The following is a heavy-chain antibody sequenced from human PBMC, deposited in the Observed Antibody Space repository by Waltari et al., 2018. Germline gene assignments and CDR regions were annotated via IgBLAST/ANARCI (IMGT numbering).Heavy chain of an antibody. D-gene: IGHD2-21*01. CDR1: YYAIISVNF. CDR2: IYHSGVS. V-gene: IGHV4-38-2*02. Sequence: QVQLQESGPRLVKPSETLSLSCTVSYYAIISVNFWGCLLQPPGKGLEWIGSIYHSGVSYYNTSLKSRVTMSVDTSMNQFSLKLSSVTTADTAIYYCARGYQRSDLCGAYHYFDYWGQGALVTVSS. J-gene: IGHJ4*02. CDR3: ARGYQRSDLCGAYHYFDY.